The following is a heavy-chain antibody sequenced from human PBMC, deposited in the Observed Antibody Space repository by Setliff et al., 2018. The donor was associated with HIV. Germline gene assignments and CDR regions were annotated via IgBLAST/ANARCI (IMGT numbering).Heavy chain of an antibody. Sequence: GGSLRLSCAASGLTFSSYAMSWVRQAPGKGLEWVSTINTNGGTTYYRDSVKGRFTISRDNSKNTLYLQMNSLRAEDTAVYYCAKAQWLLSHWGFDPWGQGTLVTVSS. V-gene: IGHV3-23*01. CDR2: INTNGGTT. D-gene: IGHD3-3*01. J-gene: IGHJ5*02. CDR1: GLTFSSYA. CDR3: AKAQWLLSHWGFDP.